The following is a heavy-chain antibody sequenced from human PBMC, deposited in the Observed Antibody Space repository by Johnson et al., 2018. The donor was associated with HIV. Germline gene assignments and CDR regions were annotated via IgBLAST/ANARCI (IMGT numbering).Heavy chain of an antibody. V-gene: IGHV3-30*04. CDR3: VYAGATFHDAFDI. J-gene: IGHJ3*02. CDR2: ISYDGSNK. CDR1: GFTFSSYA. D-gene: IGHD2-8*01. Sequence: QVQLVESGGGVVQPGRSLRLSCAASGFTFSSYAMHWVRQAPGKGLEWVSVISYDGSNKYYASSVKGRFTIYRDNYKNTLYLQMNSLRAEATAVYYCVYAGATFHDAFDIWGQGTMVTVSS.